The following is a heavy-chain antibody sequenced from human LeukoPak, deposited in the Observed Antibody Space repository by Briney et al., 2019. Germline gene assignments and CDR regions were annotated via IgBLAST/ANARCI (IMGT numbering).Heavy chain of an antibody. J-gene: IGHJ4*02. CDR3: ARDTLPDDYGGNPGV. D-gene: IGHD4-23*01. V-gene: IGHV3-48*03. CDR1: GFLFSSYE. Sequence: PGGSLRLSCAASGFLFSSYEMNWVRQAPGKGLEWVSYISTSGGTIYYADSVKGRFTISRDNAKNSLYLQMNSLRAEDTAVYYCARDTLPDDYGGNPGVWGQGTLVTVSS. CDR2: ISTSGGTI.